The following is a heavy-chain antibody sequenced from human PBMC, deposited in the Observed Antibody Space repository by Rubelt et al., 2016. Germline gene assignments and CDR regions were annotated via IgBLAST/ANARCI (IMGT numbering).Heavy chain of an antibody. CDR1: GGSISSYY. J-gene: IGHJ4*02. CDR2: IYYSGST. CDR3: ARGNNDFWSGYVDY. V-gene: IGHV4-59*01. Sequence: QLQLQESGPGLVKPSETLSLTCTVSGGSISSYYWSWIRQPPGKGLEWIGYIYYSGSTNYNPPLKGRVYISDDTSKNQVSLKLSCVTAAEPGVYYCARGNNDFWSGYVDYWGQGTLVTVSS. D-gene: IGHD3-3*01.